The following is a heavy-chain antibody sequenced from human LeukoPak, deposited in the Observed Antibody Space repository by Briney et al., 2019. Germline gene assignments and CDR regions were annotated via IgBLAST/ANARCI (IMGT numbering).Heavy chain of an antibody. Sequence: PGGSLRLSCAASGFTFSDYYMSWIRQALGKGLEWVSYISSSGSTIYYADSVKGRFTISRDNAKNSLYLQMNSLRAEDTAVYYCASIAVTGGYFDYWGQGTLVAVSS. CDR1: GFTFSDYY. CDR2: ISSSGSTI. D-gene: IGHD6-19*01. CDR3: ASIAVTGGYFDY. V-gene: IGHV3-11*04. J-gene: IGHJ4*02.